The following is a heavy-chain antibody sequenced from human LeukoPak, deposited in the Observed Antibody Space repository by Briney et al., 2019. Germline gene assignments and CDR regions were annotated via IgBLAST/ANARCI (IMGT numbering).Heavy chain of an antibody. V-gene: IGHV1-2*02. CDR3: ARVGGYSYGYGAYGMDV. CDR1: GYTFTGYY. D-gene: IGHD5-18*01. Sequence: GASVKVSCKASGYTFTGYYMHWVRQAPGQGLEWMGWINPNSGGTNYAQKFQGRVTMTRDTSISTAYMELSRLRSDDTAVYYCARVGGYSYGYGAYGMDVWGQGTTVTVSS. CDR2: INPNSGGT. J-gene: IGHJ6*02.